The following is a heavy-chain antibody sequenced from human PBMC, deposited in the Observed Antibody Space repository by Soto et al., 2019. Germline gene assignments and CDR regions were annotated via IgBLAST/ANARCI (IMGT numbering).Heavy chain of an antibody. Sequence: EVQLVESGGGLVQPGGSLRLSCAASGFTFSSYWMSWVRQAPGKGLEWVANIKQDGSEKYYVDSVKGRFTISRDNAKNSLYLQMNSVRAEDTAVYYCARDGCSGGSCYSDAFDIWGQGTMVTVSS. D-gene: IGHD2-15*01. V-gene: IGHV3-7*01. CDR2: IKQDGSEK. CDR1: GFTFSSYW. CDR3: ARDGCSGGSCYSDAFDI. J-gene: IGHJ3*02.